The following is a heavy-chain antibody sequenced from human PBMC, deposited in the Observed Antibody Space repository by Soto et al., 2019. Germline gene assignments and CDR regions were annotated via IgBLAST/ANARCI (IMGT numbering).Heavy chain of an antibody. Sequence: QVQLVQSGAEVKKSGSSVKVSCKASGGTFTTYTFSWVRQAPGQGLDWMGGIIPLFVPADYAQKFQGSVTITVDESTRAAYMELSTLRSEDTSVYYLAVEVLSGIGAYWGQGSLVTVSS. CDR2: IIPLFVPA. CDR3: AVEVLSGIGAY. CDR1: GGTFTTYT. V-gene: IGHV1-69*12. D-gene: IGHD3-3*01. J-gene: IGHJ4*02.